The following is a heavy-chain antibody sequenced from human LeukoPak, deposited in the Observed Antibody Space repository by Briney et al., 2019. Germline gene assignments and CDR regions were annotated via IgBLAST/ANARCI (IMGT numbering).Heavy chain of an antibody. Sequence: SETLSLTCTVSGGSISSGSYYWSWIRQPAGKGLEWIGRIYTSGSTNYNPSLKSRVTISVDTSKNQFSLKLSSVTAADTAVYYCARAVGYCSGGSCYNQRGGFDYWGQGTLVTVSS. CDR2: IYTSGST. J-gene: IGHJ4*02. CDR1: GGSISSGSYY. V-gene: IGHV4-61*02. D-gene: IGHD2-15*01. CDR3: ARAVGYCSGGSCYNQRGGFDY.